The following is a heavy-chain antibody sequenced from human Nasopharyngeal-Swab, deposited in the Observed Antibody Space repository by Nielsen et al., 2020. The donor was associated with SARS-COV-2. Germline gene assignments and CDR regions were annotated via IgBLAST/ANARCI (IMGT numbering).Heavy chain of an antibody. CDR2: ISGSGGRT. Sequence: GESLKISCAASGFIFSSYALSWVRQAPGKGLEWVSAISGSGGRTYYADSVKGRLTISRDNSKSTLALQMTSLIAEDTAVYYCAKSAGIVVPAAMLGTIDYWGQGTLVTVSS. CDR3: AKSAGIVVPAAMLGTIDY. J-gene: IGHJ4*02. D-gene: IGHD2-2*01. CDR1: GFIFSSYA. V-gene: IGHV3-23*01.